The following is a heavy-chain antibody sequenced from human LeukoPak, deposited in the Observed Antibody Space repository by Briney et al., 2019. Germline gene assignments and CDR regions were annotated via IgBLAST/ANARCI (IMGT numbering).Heavy chain of an antibody. CDR1: GYTFTSYG. J-gene: IGHJ3*02. V-gene: IGHV1-2*02. D-gene: IGHD3-10*02. Sequence: RASVKVSCKASGYTFTSYGISWVRQAPGQGLEWMGWINPYSGDTKYGQKFQGRVTMTWDTSIRTAYMEVRLRSDDTAMYYCARDVRSTDAFDIWGQGTEVTVSS. CDR2: INPYSGDT. CDR3: ARDVRSTDAFDI.